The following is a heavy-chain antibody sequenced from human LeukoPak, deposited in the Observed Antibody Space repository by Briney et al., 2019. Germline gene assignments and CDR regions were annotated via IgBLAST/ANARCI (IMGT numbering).Heavy chain of an antibody. J-gene: IGHJ5*02. CDR2: IIPIFGTA. V-gene: IGHV1-69*13. D-gene: IGHD2-15*01. CDR3: ARDNCSGGSCYSPPPWARFDP. CDR1: GGTFSSYA. Sequence: SVKVSCKASGGTFSSYAISWVRQAPGQGLEWMGGIIPIFGTADYAQKFQGRVTITADESTSTAYMELSSLRSEDTAVYYCARDNCSGGSCYSPPPWARFDPWGQGTLVTVSS.